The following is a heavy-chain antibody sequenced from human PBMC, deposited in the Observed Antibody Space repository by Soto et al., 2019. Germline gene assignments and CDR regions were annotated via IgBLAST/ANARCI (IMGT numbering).Heavy chain of an antibody. J-gene: IGHJ4*02. CDR2: ISVYNDNT. V-gene: IGHV1-18*01. D-gene: IGHD2-2*01. CDR1: GYTFTNFG. CDR3: ARAQPVCSSISCYQMGGDY. Sequence: QVQLVQSGAEVKKPGASVKVSCKASGYTFTNFGFSWVRQAPGQGLEWMGWISVYNDNTNYAQKLQGRVTMTTDTSTSTAYLERRSLKSDDPAVYYCARAQPVCSSISCYQMGGDYWGQGTLVTVSS.